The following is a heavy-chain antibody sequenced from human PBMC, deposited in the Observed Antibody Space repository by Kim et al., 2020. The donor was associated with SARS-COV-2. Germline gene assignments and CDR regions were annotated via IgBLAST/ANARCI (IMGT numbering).Heavy chain of an antibody. Sequence: GGSLRLSCAASGFTLRSYWINWVRQAPGKGLGWVSRIGGDGISTHYADSVKGRFTVSRDNDDNTVYLQMNSLRADDTAVYYCARGMCKTGVDVGGQGTTVTVYS. V-gene: IGHV3-74*01. CDR3: ARGMCKTGVDV. CDR1: GFTLRSYW. CDR2: IGGDGIST. J-gene: IGHJ6*02.